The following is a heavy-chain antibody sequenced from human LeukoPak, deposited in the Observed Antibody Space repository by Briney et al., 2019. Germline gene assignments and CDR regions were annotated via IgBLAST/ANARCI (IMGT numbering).Heavy chain of an antibody. V-gene: IGHV4-34*01. Sequence: SETLSLTCAAYGGSFSGYYWSWIRQPPGKGLEWIGEINHSGSTNYNPSLKSRVTISVDTSKNQFSLKLSSVTAADTAVYYCARGATGYSSSWYLVVYYYGMDVWGQGTTVTVSS. CDR1: GGSFSGYY. J-gene: IGHJ6*02. D-gene: IGHD6-13*01. CDR2: INHSGST. CDR3: ARGATGYSSSWYLVVYYYGMDV.